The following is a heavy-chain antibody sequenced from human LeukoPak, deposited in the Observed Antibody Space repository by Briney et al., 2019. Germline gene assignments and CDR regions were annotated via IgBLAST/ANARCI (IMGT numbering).Heavy chain of an antibody. J-gene: IGHJ4*02. V-gene: IGHV4-59*01. Sequence: KPSETLSLTCTVSGGSISSYYWSWIRQPPGKGLEWIGYIYYSGSTNYNPSLKSRVTISVDTSKNQFSLKLSSVTAADTAVYYCARDRIPGPSQSDWGQGTLVTVSS. CDR2: IYYSGST. CDR1: GGSISSYY. CDR3: ARDRIPGPSQSD.